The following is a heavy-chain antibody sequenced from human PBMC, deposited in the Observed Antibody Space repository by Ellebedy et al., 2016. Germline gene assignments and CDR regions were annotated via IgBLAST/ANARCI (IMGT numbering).Heavy chain of an antibody. Sequence: GESLKISCAASGFIFDTYWMSWVRQAPGKGLEWVANIQDDGSEKYYDVSVRGRFTISRDNAKNSLFLQMNSLRAEDTAVYYCARGDSGWSEAASWGQGTLVSVSS. CDR1: GFIFDTYW. CDR2: IQDDGSEK. J-gene: IGHJ5*02. CDR3: ARGDSGWSEAAS. V-gene: IGHV3-7*03. D-gene: IGHD6-19*01.